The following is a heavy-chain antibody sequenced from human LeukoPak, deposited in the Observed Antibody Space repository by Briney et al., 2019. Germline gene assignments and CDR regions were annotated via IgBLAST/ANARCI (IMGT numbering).Heavy chain of an antibody. V-gene: IGHV4-39*01. J-gene: IGHJ4*02. CDR1: GGSISSSSYY. CDR2: IYYSGST. CDR3: ARHVGYDFWSGYPLHYFDY. Sequence: PSETLSLTCTVSGGSISSSSYYWGWIRQPPGKGLEWIERIYYSGSTYYNPSLKSRVTISVDTSKNQFSLKLSSVTAADTAVYYCARHVGYDFWSGYPLHYFDYWGQGTLVTVSS. D-gene: IGHD3-3*01.